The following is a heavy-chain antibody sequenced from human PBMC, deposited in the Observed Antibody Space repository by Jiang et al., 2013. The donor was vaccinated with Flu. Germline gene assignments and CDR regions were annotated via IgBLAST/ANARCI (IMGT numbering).Heavy chain of an antibody. CDR3: ARDQIYYYYGMDV. J-gene: IGHJ6*02. CDR2: INAGNGNT. V-gene: IGHV1-3*01. Sequence: LEWMGWINAGNGNTKYSQKFQGRVTITRDTSASTAYMELSSLRSEDTAVYYCARDQIYYYYGMDVWGQGTTVTVSS.